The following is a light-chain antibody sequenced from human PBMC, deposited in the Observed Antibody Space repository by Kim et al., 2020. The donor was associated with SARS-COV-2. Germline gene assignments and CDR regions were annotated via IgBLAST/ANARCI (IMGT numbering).Light chain of an antibody. V-gene: IGKV3-20*01. CDR3: QQYGNSPWT. J-gene: IGKJ1*01. CDR2: DAS. CDR1: QSVINNY. Sequence: SPGGSATLYSRTSQSVINNYLAWYQQKPGQAPRLLMYDASTRATDIPDSFSGSGSGTDFTLTISRLEPEDLAVYYCQQYGNSPWTFGQGTKVDIK.